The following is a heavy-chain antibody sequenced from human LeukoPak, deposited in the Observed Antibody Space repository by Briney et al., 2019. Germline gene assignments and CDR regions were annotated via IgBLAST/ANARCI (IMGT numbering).Heavy chain of an antibody. Sequence: PSETLSLTCTVSGGSISSYYWSWIRQPPGKGLEWIGYIYYSGSTYYNPSLKSRVTISVDTSKNQFSLKLSSVTAADTAVYYCARGYDILTGYYGDWGQGTLVTVSS. D-gene: IGHD3-9*01. CDR2: IYYSGST. CDR1: GGSISSYY. J-gene: IGHJ4*02. V-gene: IGHV4-59*12. CDR3: ARGYDILTGYYGD.